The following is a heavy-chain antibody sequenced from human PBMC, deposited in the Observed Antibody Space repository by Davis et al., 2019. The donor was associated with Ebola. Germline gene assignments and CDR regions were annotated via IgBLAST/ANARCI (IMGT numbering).Heavy chain of an antibody. CDR3: ARDVRAVAGVGFDY. Sequence: GESLKISCAASGFTFSSYSMNWVRQAPGKGLEWVSYISSSSSTIYYADSVKGRFTISRDNAKNSLYLQMNSLRDEDTAVYYCARDVRAVAGVGFDYWGQGTLVTVSS. D-gene: IGHD6-19*01. V-gene: IGHV3-48*02. J-gene: IGHJ4*02. CDR2: ISSSSSTI. CDR1: GFTFSSYS.